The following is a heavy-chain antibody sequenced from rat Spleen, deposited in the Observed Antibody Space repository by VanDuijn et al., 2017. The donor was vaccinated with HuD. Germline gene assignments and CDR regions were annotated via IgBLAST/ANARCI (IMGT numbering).Heavy chain of an antibody. CDR2: ITNTGGST. CDR3: TRVLPGYNSYWYFDF. CDR1: GFTFNNYW. J-gene: IGHJ1*01. Sequence: EVQLVESGGGLVQPGRSLKLSCAASGFTFNNYWMTWIRQAPGKGLEWVASITNTGGSTYYPDSVKGRFTISRDNAKSTLYLQMNSLRSEDTATYYCTRVLPGYNSYWYFDFWGPGTMVTVSS. D-gene: IGHD1-4*01. V-gene: IGHV5-31*01.